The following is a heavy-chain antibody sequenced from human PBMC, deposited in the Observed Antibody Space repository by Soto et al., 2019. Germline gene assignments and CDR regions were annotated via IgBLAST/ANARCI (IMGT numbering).Heavy chain of an antibody. J-gene: IGHJ4*02. CDR3: ASQSLTIFGVVADY. D-gene: IGHD3-3*01. CDR1: GGSISSGGYS. Sequence: QLQLQESGSGLVKPSQTLSLTCAVSGGSISSGGYSWSWIRQPPGKGLEWIGYIYHSGSTYYNPSLKSRVTLSVDRSKNQFSLKLSSVTAADTAVYYCASQSLTIFGVVADYWGPGTLVTVSS. V-gene: IGHV4-30-2*01. CDR2: IYHSGST.